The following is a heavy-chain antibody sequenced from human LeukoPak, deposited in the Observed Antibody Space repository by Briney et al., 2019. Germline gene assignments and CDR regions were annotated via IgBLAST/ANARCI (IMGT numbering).Heavy chain of an antibody. CDR3: ARDLGSSGWYGYDAFDI. Sequence: GGSLRLSCAASGFTFSSYWMHWVRQAPGKGLVWVSRINSDGSGTSYADSVKGRFTISRDNAKNTLYLQMNSLRAEDTAVYYCARDLGSSGWYGYDAFDIWGQGTMVTVSS. J-gene: IGHJ3*02. CDR2: INSDGSGT. CDR1: GFTFSSYW. D-gene: IGHD6-19*01. V-gene: IGHV3-74*01.